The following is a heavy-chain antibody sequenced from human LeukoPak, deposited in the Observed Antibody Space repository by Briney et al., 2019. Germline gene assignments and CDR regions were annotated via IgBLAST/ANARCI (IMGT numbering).Heavy chain of an antibody. Sequence: PSETLSLTCTVSGGSISSYYWSWIRQPPGKGLEWIGYIYYSGSTSYNPSLKSRVTISVDTSKNQFSLKLSSVTAADTAVYYCARGGYLYYYGMDVWGQGTTVTVSS. CDR2: IYYSGST. D-gene: IGHD6-25*01. J-gene: IGHJ6*02. V-gene: IGHV4-59*01. CDR3: ARGGYLYYYGMDV. CDR1: GGSISSYY.